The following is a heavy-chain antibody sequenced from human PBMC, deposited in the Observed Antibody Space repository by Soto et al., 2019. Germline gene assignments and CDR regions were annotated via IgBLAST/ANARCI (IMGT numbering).Heavy chain of an antibody. CDR1: GGTFSSYA. CDR2: IIPIFATA. D-gene: IGHD2-2*01. J-gene: IGHJ6*02. CDR3: ARTYCSSTSCPYYYGMDV. V-gene: IGHV1-69*01. Sequence: QVQLVQSGAEVKKHGSSVKVSCKASGGTFSSYAISWVRQAPGQGLEWMGGIIPIFATANYAQKFQDRVTITADESTSTAYMELSSLRSEDTAVYYCARTYCSSTSCPYYYGMDVWGQGTTVTVSS.